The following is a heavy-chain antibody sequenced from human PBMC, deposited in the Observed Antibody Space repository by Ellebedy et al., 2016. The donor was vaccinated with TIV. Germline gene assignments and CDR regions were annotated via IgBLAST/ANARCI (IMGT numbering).Heavy chain of an antibody. Sequence: PGGSLRLSCAASGFSFSSDWMAWVRQAPGKGLEWVGNIKQDGSEKYYLDSVKGRFTISRDNAKNSLYLQMNSLRAEDTTVYYCARDSILTMVRGVFADYWGQGTLVTVSS. V-gene: IGHV3-7*01. D-gene: IGHD3-10*01. CDR2: IKQDGSEK. CDR1: GFSFSSDW. J-gene: IGHJ4*02. CDR3: ARDSILTMVRGVFADY.